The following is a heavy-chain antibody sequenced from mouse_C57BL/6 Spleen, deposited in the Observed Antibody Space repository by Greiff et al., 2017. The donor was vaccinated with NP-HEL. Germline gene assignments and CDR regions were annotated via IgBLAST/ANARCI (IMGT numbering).Heavy chain of an antibody. CDR3: ARLFYYGSSYYFDY. CDR1: GYAFSSSW. D-gene: IGHD1-1*01. Sequence: QVQLQQSGPELVKPGASVKISCKASGYAFSSSWMNWVKQRPGKGLEWIGRIYPGDGDTNYNGKFKGKATLTADKSSSTAYMQLSSLTSEDSAVYFCARLFYYGSSYYFDYWGQGTTLTVSS. J-gene: IGHJ2*01. CDR2: IYPGDGDT. V-gene: IGHV1-82*01.